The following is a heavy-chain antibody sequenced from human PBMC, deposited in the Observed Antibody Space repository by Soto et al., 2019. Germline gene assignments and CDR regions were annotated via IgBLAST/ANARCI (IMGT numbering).Heavy chain of an antibody. V-gene: IGHV1-69*01. CDR1: GGSFKSFG. J-gene: IGHJ6*02. CDR3: AREEVAYCRAGAGYASDSGRGNYYYYGMDV. CDR2: IMPSLRTA. D-gene: IGHD2-15*01. Sequence: QVQLVQSGAEVKKPGSSVKVSCKASGGSFKSFGFNWVRQAPGQGLEWMGGIMPSLRTADYAHKFQGRVTIAASEAQETIYMELSILRSEDTAVYYWAREEVAYCRAGAGYASDSGRGNYYYYGMDVWGQGTAVTVSS.